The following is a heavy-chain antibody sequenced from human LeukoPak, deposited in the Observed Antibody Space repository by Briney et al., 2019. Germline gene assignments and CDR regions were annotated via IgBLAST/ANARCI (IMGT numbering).Heavy chain of an antibody. V-gene: IGHV3-48*01. J-gene: IGHJ6*03. Sequence: GGSLRLSCAASGFTFSSYSMNWVRQAPGKGLEWVSYISSSSSTIYYADSVKGRFTISRDNSKNTLYLQMNSLRAEDTAVYYCAKDYGDFWSGYSLYYYYMDVWGKGTTVTVSS. CDR2: ISSSSSTI. CDR1: GFTFSSYS. CDR3: AKDYGDFWSGYSLYYYYMDV. D-gene: IGHD3-3*01.